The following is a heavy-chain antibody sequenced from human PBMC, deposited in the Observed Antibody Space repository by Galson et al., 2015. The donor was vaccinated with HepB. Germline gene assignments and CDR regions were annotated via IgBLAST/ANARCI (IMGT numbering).Heavy chain of an antibody. Sequence: SLRLSCAASGFTFSSYSMNWVRQAPGKGLEWVSSISSSSSYIYYADSVKGRFTISRDNAKNSLYLQMNSLRAEDTAVYYCARDLGVAYCGGDCYSGRRVDYWGQGTLVTVSS. CDR3: ARDLGVAYCGGDCYSGRRVDY. CDR2: ISSSSSYI. V-gene: IGHV3-21*01. CDR1: GFTFSSYS. J-gene: IGHJ4*02. D-gene: IGHD2-21*02.